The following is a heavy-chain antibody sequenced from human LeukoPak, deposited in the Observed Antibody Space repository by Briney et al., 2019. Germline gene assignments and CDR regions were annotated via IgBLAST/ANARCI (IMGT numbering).Heavy chain of an antibody. J-gene: IGHJ4*02. CDR1: GYTLTELS. Sequence: ASVKVSCKVSGYTLTELSMHWVRQAPGQGLEWMGWINPNSGGTNYAQKFQGRVTMTRDTSISTAYMELSRLRSDDTAVYYCARGIAVAGTNFDYWGQGTLVTVSS. D-gene: IGHD6-19*01. V-gene: IGHV1-2*02. CDR3: ARGIAVAGTNFDY. CDR2: INPNSGGT.